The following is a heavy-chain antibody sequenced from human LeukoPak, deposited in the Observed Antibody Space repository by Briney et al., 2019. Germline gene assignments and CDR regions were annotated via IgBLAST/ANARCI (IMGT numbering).Heavy chain of an antibody. CDR3: ARGGITGTTRGPTRLNDAFDI. D-gene: IGHD1-20*01. J-gene: IGHJ3*02. CDR2: MNPNSGNT. CDR1: GYTFTIYD. V-gene: IGHV1-8*01. Sequence: ASVKVSCKASGYTFTIYDINWVRQATGQGLEWMGWMNPNSGNTGYAQKFQGWVTMTRDTSISTAYVELSRLRSDDTAVYYCARGGITGTTRGPTRLNDAFDIWGQGTMVTVSS.